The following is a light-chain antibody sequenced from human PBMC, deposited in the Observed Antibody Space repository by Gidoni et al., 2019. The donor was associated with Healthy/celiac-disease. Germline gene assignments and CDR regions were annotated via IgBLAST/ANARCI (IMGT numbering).Light chain of an antibody. CDR3: CSYAGSSTPT. CDR1: SSDVGSYNL. V-gene: IGLV2-23*01. Sequence: QSALTQPASVSGSPGQSITLSCTGTSSDVGSYNLVSWYQQHPGKAPKLMIYEGSKRPSGVSNRFSGSKSGNTASLTISGLQAEDEADYYCCSYAGSSTPTFGGGTKLTVL. CDR2: EGS. J-gene: IGLJ2*01.